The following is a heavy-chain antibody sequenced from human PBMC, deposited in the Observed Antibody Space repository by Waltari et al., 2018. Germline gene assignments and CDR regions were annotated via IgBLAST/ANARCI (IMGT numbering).Heavy chain of an antibody. D-gene: IGHD3-10*01. CDR3: ARDSRLLLWFGELSSYRWYFDL. J-gene: IGHJ2*01. CDR1: GGSISSYY. V-gene: IGHV4-4*07. Sequence: QVQLQESGPGLVKPSETLSLTCTVSGGSISSYYWSWIRQPAGKGLAWIGRIYTSGSTNYNPSLKSRVTMSVDTSKNQFSLKLSSVTAADTAVYYCARDSRLLLWFGELSSYRWYFDLWGRGTLVTVSS. CDR2: IYTSGST.